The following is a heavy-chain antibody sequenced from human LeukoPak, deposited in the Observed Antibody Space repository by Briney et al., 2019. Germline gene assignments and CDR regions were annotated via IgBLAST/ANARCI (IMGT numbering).Heavy chain of an antibody. CDR3: ANAAETSFDN. CDR2: MRRNSGSI. V-gene: IGHV3-9*01. J-gene: IGHJ4*02. Sequence: QPGRYLRLSCAASGFTFDDYAMHWVRQAPGKGLEWVSGMRRNSGSIGYVDSVKGRFTVSRDNAKNSLYLQMNSLRAGDTALQYCANAAETSFDNWGQGTLVTVSS. CDR1: GFTFDDYA.